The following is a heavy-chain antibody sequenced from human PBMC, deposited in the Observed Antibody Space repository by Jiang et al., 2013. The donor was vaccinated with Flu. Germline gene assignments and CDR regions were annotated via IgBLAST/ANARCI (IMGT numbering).Heavy chain of an antibody. CDR1: GGTFSSYA. D-gene: IGHD6-19*01. V-gene: IGHV1-69*04. Sequence: GGTFSSYAISWVRQAPGQGLEWMGRIIPILGIANYAQKFQGRVTITADKSTSTAYMELSSLRSEDTAVYYCARDSRSKQWLVGGWFDPWGQGTLVTVSS. CDR2: IIPILGIA. CDR3: ARDSRSKQWLVGGWFDP. J-gene: IGHJ5*02.